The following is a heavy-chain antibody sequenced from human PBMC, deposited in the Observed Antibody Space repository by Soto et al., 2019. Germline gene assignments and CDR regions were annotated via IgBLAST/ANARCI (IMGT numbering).Heavy chain of an antibody. V-gene: IGHV3-23*01. CDR3: XXXXXXXXXXXXEIDX. Sequence: EVQLLESGGGLVQPGGSLRLSCAASGFTFSSCVMSWVRQAXGKXLXXXSAISGTGGTTYYADSVKGRFTISRDNRKNTLYLQMNSLXAEXTXXXXXXXXXXXXXXXXXEIDXWGPGTLVTVSS. CDR1: GFTFSSCV. CDR2: ISGTGGTT. J-gene: IGHJ4*02.